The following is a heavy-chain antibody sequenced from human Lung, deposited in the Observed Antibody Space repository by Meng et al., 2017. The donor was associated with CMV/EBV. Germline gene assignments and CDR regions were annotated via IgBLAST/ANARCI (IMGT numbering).Heavy chain of an antibody. Sequence: DVSISNGTFFWGWIRQPPGKGLEWIGSFFHRGDTYSNPSLRSRVAISVDTSKNQFSLRLSSVTTTDTAVYYCARHLRGYSWPKSDWGQGTLVTVSS. CDR2: FFHRGDT. CDR1: DVSISNGTFF. D-gene: IGHD1-26*01. J-gene: IGHJ4*02. V-gene: IGHV4-39*01. CDR3: ARHLRGYSWPKSD.